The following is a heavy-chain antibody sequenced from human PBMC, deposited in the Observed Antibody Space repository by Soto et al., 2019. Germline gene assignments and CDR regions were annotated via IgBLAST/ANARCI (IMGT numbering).Heavy chain of an antibody. CDR2: IRSKAYGGTT. Sequence: GSLLLACPASGSTFGDYAMSGFRQAPGKGLEWVGFIRSKAYGGTTEYAASVKGRFTISRDDSKSIAYLQMNSLKTEDTAVYYCTRDQVDLGYCSSTSCYSAGVPDAFDIWGQGTMVTV. CDR1: GSTFGDYA. J-gene: IGHJ3*02. D-gene: IGHD2-2*02. CDR3: TRDQVDLGYCSSTSCYSAGVPDAFDI. V-gene: IGHV3-49*03.